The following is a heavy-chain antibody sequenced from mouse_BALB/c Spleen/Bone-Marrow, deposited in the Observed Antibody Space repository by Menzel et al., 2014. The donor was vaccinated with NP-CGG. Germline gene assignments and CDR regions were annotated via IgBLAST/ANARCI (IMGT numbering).Heavy chain of an antibody. J-gene: IGHJ3*01. D-gene: IGHD2-3*01. CDR3: ARPLYDDYYVAY. CDR2: ISNGGGST. V-gene: IGHV5-12*02. Sequence: EVKLVESGGGLVQPGGSLKLSCATSGFTFSDYYMYWVRQTPEKRLEWVAYISNGGGSTYYPDTVKGRFTISRDNAKNTLYLQMSRLKSEDTAMYYCARPLYDDYYVAYWGQGTLVTVSA. CDR1: GFTFSDYY.